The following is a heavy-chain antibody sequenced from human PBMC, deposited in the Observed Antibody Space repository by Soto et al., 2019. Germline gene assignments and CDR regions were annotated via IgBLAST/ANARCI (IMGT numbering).Heavy chain of an antibody. CDR3: AKDLLWFGEPTRVVY. CDR1: GFTFSSYA. J-gene: IGHJ4*02. CDR2: ISGSGGST. D-gene: IGHD3-10*01. V-gene: IGHV3-23*01. Sequence: EVPLLESGGGLVQPGGSLRLSCAASGFTFSSYAMSWVRQAPGKGLEWVSAISGSGGSTYYADSVKGRFTISRDNSKNTLYLQMNSLRAEDTAVYYCAKDLLWFGEPTRVVYWGQGTLVTVSS.